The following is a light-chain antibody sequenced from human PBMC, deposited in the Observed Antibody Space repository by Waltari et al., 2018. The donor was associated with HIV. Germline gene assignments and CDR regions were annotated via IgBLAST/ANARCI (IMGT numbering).Light chain of an antibody. CDR1: SSNIGRNA. J-gene: IGLJ2*01. CDR3: ATWDFSLNGRVV. V-gene: IGLV1-44*01. Sequence: QSVLTQPPSASGTPGQRVTISCSGSSSNIGRNAVNWYQHLPGTAPKLLIYGNDERPSGVPDRFSGSKSGTSASLAISGLQSEDEGDYYCATWDFSLNGRVVFGGGTKLTVI. CDR2: GND.